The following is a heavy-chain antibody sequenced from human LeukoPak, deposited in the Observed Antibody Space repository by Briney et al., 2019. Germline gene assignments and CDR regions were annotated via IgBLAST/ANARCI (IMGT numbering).Heavy chain of an antibody. CDR1: GVSISSSNW. V-gene: IGHV4-4*02. J-gene: IGHJ4*02. D-gene: IGHD3-22*01. CDR2: IYHSGST. Sequence: SETLSLTCAVSGVSISSSNWWSWVRQPPGKGLEWIGEIYHSGSTNYNPSLKSRVTISVDKSKNQFSLKLSSLTAADTAVYYCARHPSYYDRIDYWGQGTLVTVSS. CDR3: ARHPSYYDRIDY.